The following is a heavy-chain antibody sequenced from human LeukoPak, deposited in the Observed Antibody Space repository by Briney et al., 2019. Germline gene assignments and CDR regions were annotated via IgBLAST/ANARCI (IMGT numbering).Heavy chain of an antibody. V-gene: IGHV4-59*12. Sequence: KTSETLSLTCTVSGGSISSYYWSWIRQPPGKGLEWIGYIYYSGSTNYNPSLKSRVTISVDTSKNQFSLKLSSVTAADTAVYYCAREGPTWYFDYWGQGTLVTVSS. CDR2: IYYSGST. J-gene: IGHJ4*02. CDR3: AREGPTWYFDY. CDR1: GGSISSYY.